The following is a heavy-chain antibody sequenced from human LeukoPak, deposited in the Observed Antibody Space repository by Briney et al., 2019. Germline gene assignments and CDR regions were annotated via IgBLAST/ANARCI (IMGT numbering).Heavy chain of an antibody. CDR3: ARDSVTRPFDY. CDR2: INHSGST. CDR1: GGSFSGYY. V-gene: IGHV4-34*01. J-gene: IGHJ4*02. D-gene: IGHD4-17*01. Sequence: SEALSLTCAVYGGSFSGYYWSWLRQPPGKGLEWIGEINHSGSTNYNPSLKSRVAISVDTSKNQFSLKLSSVTAADTAVYYCARDSVTRPFDYWGQGTLVTVSS.